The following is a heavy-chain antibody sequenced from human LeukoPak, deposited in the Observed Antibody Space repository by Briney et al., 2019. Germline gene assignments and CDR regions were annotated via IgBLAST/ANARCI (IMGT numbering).Heavy chain of an antibody. CDR2: IWYDGSNK. Sequence: GVPLTLSCAASGFTFNSYGMQWLRPAPGKGLEGVADIWYDGSNKFYADSVKGRFTISRDNSKNALYLQMNSLRAEDTAVYYCARDRGIAAAGTPLSDYYFGMDVWGQGTTVTVSS. V-gene: IGHV3-33*01. CDR1: GFTFNSYG. D-gene: IGHD6-13*01. CDR3: ARDRGIAAAGTPLSDYYFGMDV. J-gene: IGHJ6*02.